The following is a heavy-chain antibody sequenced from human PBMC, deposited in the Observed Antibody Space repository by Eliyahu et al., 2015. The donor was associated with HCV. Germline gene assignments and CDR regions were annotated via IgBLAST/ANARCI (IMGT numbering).Heavy chain of an antibody. CDR2: IYYSGST. CDR1: GGSISSYY. J-gene: IGHJ5*02. V-gene: IGHV4-59*01. CDR3: ARTIVGATLTTGGFDP. Sequence: QVQLQESGPGLVKPSETLSLTCTVSGGSISSYYWSWIRQPPGKGLEWIGYIYYSGSTNYNPSLKSRVTISVDTSKNQFSLKLSSVTAADTAVYYCARTIVGATLTTGGFDPWGQGTLVTVSS. D-gene: IGHD1-26*01.